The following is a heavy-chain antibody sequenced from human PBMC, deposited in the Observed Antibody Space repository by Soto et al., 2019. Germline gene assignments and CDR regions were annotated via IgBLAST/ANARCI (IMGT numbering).Heavy chain of an antibody. D-gene: IGHD3-10*01. CDR1: GGTFSSYA. J-gene: IGHJ6*02. V-gene: IGHV1-69*13. Sequence: ASVKVSCKASGGTFSSYAISWVRQAPGQGLEWMGGIIPIFGTANYAQKFQGRVTITADESTSTAYMELSSLRSEDTAVYYCARGLGVPGHYYYYGMDVWGQGTTVTVSS. CDR2: IIPIFGTA. CDR3: ARGLGVPGHYYYYGMDV.